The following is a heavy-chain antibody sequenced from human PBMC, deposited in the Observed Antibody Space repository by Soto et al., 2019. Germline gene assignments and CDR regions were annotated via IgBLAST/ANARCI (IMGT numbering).Heavy chain of an antibody. J-gene: IGHJ4*02. CDR1: GFTFDDYA. CDR3: AKGYYYDSSGYYWGAFDY. Sequence: PGGSLRLSCAASGFTFDDYAMHWVRQAPGKGLEWVSGISWNSGSIGYADSVKGRFTISRDNAKNSLYLQMNSLRAEDTALYYCAKGYYYDSSGYYWGAFDYWGQGTLVTVSS. CDR2: ISWNSGSI. V-gene: IGHV3-9*01. D-gene: IGHD3-22*01.